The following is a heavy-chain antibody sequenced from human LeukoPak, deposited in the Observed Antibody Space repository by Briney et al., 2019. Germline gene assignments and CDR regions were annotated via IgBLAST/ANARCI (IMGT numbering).Heavy chain of an antibody. CDR3: ARTVTTRRPSYYFDY. D-gene: IGHD4-17*01. V-gene: IGHV1-18*01. J-gene: IGHJ4*02. Sequence: SAYNGNTNYAQKLQGRVTMTTDTSTSTAYMELRSLRSDDTAVYYCARTVTTRRPSYYFDYWGQGTLVTVSS. CDR2: SAYNGNT.